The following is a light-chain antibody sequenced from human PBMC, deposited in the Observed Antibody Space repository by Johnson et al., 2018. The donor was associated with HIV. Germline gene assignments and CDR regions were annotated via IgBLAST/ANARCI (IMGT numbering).Light chain of an antibody. V-gene: IGLV1-51*01. CDR3: GTWHNSLSTGGV. CDR1: SSNIGNNF. Sequence: QSVLTQPPSVSAAPGQKVTISCSGGSSNIGNNFVSWYQQLPGTAPKLLIYDNNKRPSGIPDRFSGSKSGTSATLGITGLQTGDEADYYCGTWHNSLSTGGVFGTGTKVTVL. CDR2: DNN. J-gene: IGLJ1*01.